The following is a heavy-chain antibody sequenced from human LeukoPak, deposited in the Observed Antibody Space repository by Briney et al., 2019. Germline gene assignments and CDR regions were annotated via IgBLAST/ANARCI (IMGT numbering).Heavy chain of an antibody. CDR3: AKGGSSSRYYYYYMDV. CDR1: GFTFSNYA. V-gene: IGHV3-23*01. CDR2: IRGSGDRT. D-gene: IGHD6-6*01. J-gene: IGHJ6*03. Sequence: GGSLRLSCAASGFTFSNYAMGWVRQAPGRGLEWVSSIRGSGDRTNYADSVKGRFTISRDNSKNTLYLQMNSLRAEDTAVYYCAKGGSSSRYYYYYMDVWGKGTTVTVSS.